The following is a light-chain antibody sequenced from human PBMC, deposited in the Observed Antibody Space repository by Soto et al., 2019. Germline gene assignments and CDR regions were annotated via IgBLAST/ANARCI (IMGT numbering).Light chain of an antibody. J-gene: IGKJ4*01. CDR2: AAS. Sequence: DIQMTQSPSSLSASVGDRVTITCRASQSISSSLNWYQQKPGKAPNLLIYAASSLQSGVPSRFSGSGSGTDFTLTISSLQPEDFATYYCQQSYSNPTAFGGGTKVEIK. CDR3: QQSYSNPTA. CDR1: QSISSS. V-gene: IGKV1-39*01.